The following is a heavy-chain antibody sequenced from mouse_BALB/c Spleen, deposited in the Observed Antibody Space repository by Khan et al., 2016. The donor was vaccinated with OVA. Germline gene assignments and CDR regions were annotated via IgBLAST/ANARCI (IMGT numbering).Heavy chain of an antibody. D-gene: IGHD2-3*01. V-gene: IGHV3-2*02. Sequence: EVQLQESGPGLVKPSQSLSLTCTVTGYSITSDYAWNWIRQFPGNKPEWMGYISYSGSTNYNPALKSRISITRDTSKNQFFLQLNSVTTEDTATYYCARDGSRYNYAMDYWGQGTSVTVSS. CDR1: GYSITSDYA. J-gene: IGHJ4*01. CDR2: ISYSGST. CDR3: ARDGSRYNYAMDY.